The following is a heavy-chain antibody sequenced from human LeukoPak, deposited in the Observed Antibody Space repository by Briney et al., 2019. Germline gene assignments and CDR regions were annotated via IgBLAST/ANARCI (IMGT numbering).Heavy chain of an antibody. V-gene: IGHV4-59*02. D-gene: IGHD6-19*01. Sequence: PSDTLSLTCTVSRGSVSSAYWSWIRQPPGKRLEWIGYMYNSEITNYNPSLKSRVTMSLDMSKNQFSLDLTSVSEADTAVYYCATGHSSGWFDYWGQGSLVIVSS. CDR2: MYNSEIT. CDR1: RGSVSSAY. J-gene: IGHJ4*02. CDR3: ATGHSSGWFDY.